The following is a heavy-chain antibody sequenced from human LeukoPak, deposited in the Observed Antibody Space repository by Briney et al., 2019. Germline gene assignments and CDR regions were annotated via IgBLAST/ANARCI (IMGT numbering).Heavy chain of an antibody. CDR2: INHSGST. CDR1: GGSFSGYY. D-gene: IGHD2-2*01. Sequence: SSETLSLTCAVYGGSFSGYYWSWIRQPPGKGLEWIGEINHSGSTNYNPSLKSRVTISVDTSKNQFSLRLSSVTAADTAVYYCARGPCSSTSCYSAYWGQGTLATVSS. J-gene: IGHJ4*02. CDR3: ARGPCSSTSCYSAY. V-gene: IGHV4-34*01.